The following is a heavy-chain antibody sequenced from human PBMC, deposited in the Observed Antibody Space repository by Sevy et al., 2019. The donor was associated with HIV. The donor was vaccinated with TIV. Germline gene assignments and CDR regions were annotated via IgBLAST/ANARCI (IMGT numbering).Heavy chain of an antibody. J-gene: IGHJ6*02. CDR2: IYNSGST. V-gene: IGHV4-39*01. CDR3: ARRYCSSTSCYVPGYYGMDV. Sequence: SETLSLTCTVSGGFVTSTSYYWAWIRQSPGKGLEWIGSIYNSGSTYYNPSLKSRVTISVPTSQNQFSLNLGSVTAADTAVYYCARRYCSSTSCYVPGYYGMDVWGQGTTVTVSS. CDR1: GGFVTSTSYY. D-gene: IGHD2-2*01.